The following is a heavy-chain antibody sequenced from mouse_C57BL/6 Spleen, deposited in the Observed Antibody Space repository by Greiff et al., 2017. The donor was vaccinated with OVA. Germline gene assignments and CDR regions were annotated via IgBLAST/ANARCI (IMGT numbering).Heavy chain of an antibody. V-gene: IGHV1-82*01. J-gene: IGHJ2*01. CDR1: GYAFSSSW. CDR2: IYPGDGDT. Sequence: VQLQESGPELVKPGASVQISCQASGYAFSSSWMHWVKQRPGKGLELIGRIYPGDGDTNYHGKFKGKATLTADKASSTAYMQLSSLTSEDSAVYFCARTPHGSSPYYFDYWGQGTTLTVSS. D-gene: IGHD1-1*01. CDR3: ARTPHGSSPYYFDY.